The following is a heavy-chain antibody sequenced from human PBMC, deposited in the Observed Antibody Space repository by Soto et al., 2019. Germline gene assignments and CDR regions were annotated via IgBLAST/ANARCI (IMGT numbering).Heavy chain of an antibody. CDR3: ANTANWFDP. Sequence: QLQLQESGPGLVKPSETLSLTCTVSGGSISSSSYYWGWIRQPPGKGLEWIGSIYYSGRTYYNPSLKSQVTISVATSKTQFSLKLSSVTAADTAVYYCANTANWFDPWGQGTLVTVSS. CDR1: GGSISSSSYY. J-gene: IGHJ5*02. V-gene: IGHV4-39*01. CDR2: IYYSGRT. D-gene: IGHD4-17*01.